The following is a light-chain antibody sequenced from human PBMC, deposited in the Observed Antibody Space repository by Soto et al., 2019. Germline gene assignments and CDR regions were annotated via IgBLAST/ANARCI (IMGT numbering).Light chain of an antibody. Sequence: QSLLTQPASVSGSPGQSITISCTGTSSDVGGSNYVSWYQQLPGKAPKLMIYDVSDRPSGVSNRFSGSKSGNTASLTISGLQSEDEADYYCATWDDSVYDFGTGTKVTVL. CDR3: ATWDDSVYD. CDR1: SSDVGGSNY. V-gene: IGLV2-14*01. J-gene: IGLJ1*01. CDR2: DVS.